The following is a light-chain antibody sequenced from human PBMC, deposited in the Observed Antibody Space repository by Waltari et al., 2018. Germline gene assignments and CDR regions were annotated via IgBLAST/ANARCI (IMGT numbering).Light chain of an antibody. J-gene: IGLJ1*01. Sequence: QSVLTQPPSVPGNLGQTVLISRFGTNFNIGRTYVFCYQQLPGTAPKLLIYRDDQRPSGVPDRFSGSKSGTSASLAIRGLRSEDEADYYCAAWDDSLSVSYVFGSGTKVTV. CDR1: NFNIGRTY. V-gene: IGLV1-47*01. CDR3: AAWDDSLSVSYV. CDR2: RDD.